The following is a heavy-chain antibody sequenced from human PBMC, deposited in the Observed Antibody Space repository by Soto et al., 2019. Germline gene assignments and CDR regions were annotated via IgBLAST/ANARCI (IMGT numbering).Heavy chain of an antibody. CDR1: GGTFSSYA. D-gene: IGHD2-21*02. J-gene: IGHJ5*02. CDR3: EIAYGGGDCYSHWFDP. V-gene: IGHV1-69*12. Sequence: QVQLVQSGAELKKPGSSVKVSCKASGGTFSSYAISWVRQAPGQGLEWMGGIIPIFGTANYAQKFQGRVTITADEYTSTHDMELSSLRSEDTAVYYCEIAYGGGDCYSHWFDPWGQGTLVTVSS. CDR2: IIPIFGTA.